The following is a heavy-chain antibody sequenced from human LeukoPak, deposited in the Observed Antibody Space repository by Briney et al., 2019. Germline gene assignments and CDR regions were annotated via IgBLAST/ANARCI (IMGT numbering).Heavy chain of an antibody. V-gene: IGHV3-7*03. J-gene: IGHJ5*02. Sequence: GGSLRLSCAASGFIFKKYWMNWVRQVPGKGLECLANIKEDGSETYYADSVKGRFTISRDNSKNTLYLQMNSLRAEDTAVYYCARGPRSSGGWFDPWGQGTLVTVSS. CDR1: GFIFKKYW. D-gene: IGHD2-15*01. CDR2: IKEDGSET. CDR3: ARGPRSSGGWFDP.